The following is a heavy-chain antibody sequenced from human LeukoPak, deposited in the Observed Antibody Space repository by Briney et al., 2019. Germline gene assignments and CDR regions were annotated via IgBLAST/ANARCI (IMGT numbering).Heavy chain of an antibody. Sequence: SETLSLTCTVSGGSISSYYWSWIRQPPGKGLKWIGYIYYSGSTKYNPSLKSQVTISVDTSKNQFSLKLRSVTAADTAVYYCARDPGFDAFDIWGQGTMVTVSS. CDR1: GGSISSYY. CDR2: IYYSGST. CDR3: ARDPGFDAFDI. V-gene: IGHV4-59*01. J-gene: IGHJ3*02.